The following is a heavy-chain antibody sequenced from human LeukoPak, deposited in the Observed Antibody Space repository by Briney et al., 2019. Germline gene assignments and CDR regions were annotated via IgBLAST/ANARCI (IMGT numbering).Heavy chain of an antibody. CDR2: VSYSGNT. Sequence: GSLRLSCAVSGFTFSDYYMNWIRQAPGKGLEWIGFVSYSGNTNYNPSLKSRVTISLDTSRNQFSLKLNSVTAADTAVYYCARGVGSGYTDDWGQGTLVTVFS. D-gene: IGHD3-22*01. J-gene: IGHJ4*02. V-gene: IGHV4-59*01. CDR3: ARGVGSGYTDD. CDR1: GFTFSDYY.